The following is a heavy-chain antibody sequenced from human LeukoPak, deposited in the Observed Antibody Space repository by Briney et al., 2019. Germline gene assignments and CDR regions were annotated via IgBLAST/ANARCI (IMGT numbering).Heavy chain of an antibody. V-gene: IGHV1-24*01. CDR2: FDPEDGET. D-gene: IGHD3-22*01. J-gene: IGHJ4*02. CDR1: GYTLTELS. Sequence: ASVKVSCKVSGYTLTELSMHWVRQAPGKGLEWMGGFDPEDGETIYAQKFQGRVTMTEDTSTDTAYMELSSLRSEDTAVYYCATGRRYYYDSSGYYPEYYFDYWGQGTLVPVSS. CDR3: ATGRRYYYDSSGYYPEYYFDY.